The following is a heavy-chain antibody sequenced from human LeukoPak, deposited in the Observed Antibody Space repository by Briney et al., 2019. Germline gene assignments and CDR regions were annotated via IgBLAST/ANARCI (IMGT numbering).Heavy chain of an antibody. Sequence: PGGSLRLSCVASGITFRSSSMHWVRQAPGKVLEWVAFIRFYCSTKYYADSVKGRFTVYRDNSKSTLYLQMNRLRAEDTAVYYCAQPDFWGQGTLVTVSS. J-gene: IGHJ4*02. V-gene: IGHV3-30*02. CDR3: AQPDF. CDR2: IRFYCSTK. CDR1: GITFRSSS.